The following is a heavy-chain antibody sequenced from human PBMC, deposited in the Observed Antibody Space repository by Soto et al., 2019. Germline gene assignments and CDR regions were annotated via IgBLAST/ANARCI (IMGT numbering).Heavy chain of an antibody. Sequence: PGGSLRLSCAASGFTFSSFALSCVRQAPGKGLDWFSAISGSGGSTYSADSVKGRFTISRDNSKNTLYLQMSSLRAEDTAVYYCAKGDTAMVTALDYWGQGTLVTVSS. CDR3: AKGDTAMVTALDY. J-gene: IGHJ4*02. D-gene: IGHD5-18*01. V-gene: IGHV3-23*01. CDR1: GFTFSSFA. CDR2: ISGSGGST.